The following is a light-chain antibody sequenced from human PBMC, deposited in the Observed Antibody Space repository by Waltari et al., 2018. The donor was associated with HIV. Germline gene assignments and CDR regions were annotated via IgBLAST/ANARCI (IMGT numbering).Light chain of an antibody. CDR1: QSVLYTSKNKNS. CDR2: WAS. CDR3: QQYLDFPRT. J-gene: IGKJ1*01. V-gene: IGKV4-1*01. Sequence: MTQAPDSLTVSLGERATINCKSSQSVLYTSKNKNSLAWYQQKSGQPPKLRIYWASARASGVPDRFSGSGSGTDFNLSISILQAEDGAVYYCQQYLDFPRTFGQGTKVEVK.